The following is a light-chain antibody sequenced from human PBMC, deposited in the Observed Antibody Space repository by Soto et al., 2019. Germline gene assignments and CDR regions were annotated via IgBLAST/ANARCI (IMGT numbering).Light chain of an antibody. V-gene: IGLV2-14*01. CDR3: SSYTSSSTVV. J-gene: IGLJ2*01. Sequence: QSALTQPASVSGSPGQSITISFTGTSSDVGGYNYVSWYQQHPGKAPQLMIYDVSNRPSGVSNRFSGSKSCNTASLTISGLQAEDDADYYCSSYTSSSTVVFGGGTKLTVL. CDR2: DVS. CDR1: SSDVGGYNY.